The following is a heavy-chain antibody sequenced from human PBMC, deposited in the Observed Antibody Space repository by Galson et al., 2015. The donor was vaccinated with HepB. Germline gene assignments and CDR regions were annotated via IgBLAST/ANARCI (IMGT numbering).Heavy chain of an antibody. CDR3: ARNGYCSDGACYGFDF. J-gene: IGHJ4*02. CDR1: GYSFTGYW. Sequence: QSGAEVKKPGESLKISCETSGYSFTGYWIGWVRQMPGKGLEWMGIIYPGDSATRYSPSFQGQVTMSIDKSISTAYLHWSSLKASDTAIYYCARNGYCSDGACYGFDFWGQGTLVTVSS. V-gene: IGHV5-51*03. D-gene: IGHD2-15*01. CDR2: IYPGDSAT.